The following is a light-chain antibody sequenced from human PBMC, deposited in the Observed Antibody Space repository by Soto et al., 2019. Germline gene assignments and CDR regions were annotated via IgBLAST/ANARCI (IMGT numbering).Light chain of an antibody. Sequence: QSVLTQPPSASGSPGQSVTISCTGTSSDVGGYNYVSWYQQHPGKAPKLMIYGVSKRPSGVPDRFSGSRSGNTASLTVSGLHTEDEADYYCSSYAGSNNYVFGTGTKVTVL. CDR1: SSDVGGYNY. CDR3: SSYAGSNNYV. CDR2: GVS. V-gene: IGLV2-8*01. J-gene: IGLJ1*01.